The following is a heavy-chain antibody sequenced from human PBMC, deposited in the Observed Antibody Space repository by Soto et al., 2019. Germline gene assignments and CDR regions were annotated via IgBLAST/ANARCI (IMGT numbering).Heavy chain of an antibody. D-gene: IGHD2-15*01. CDR3: ANDPLLADIVVVVGAASCFDP. J-gene: IGHJ5*02. V-gene: IGHV3-23*01. CDR2: LSGSGGST. Sequence: EVQLLESGGGLVQPGGSLRLSCAASGFTFSSYAMSWVRQAPGKWLEWFSALSGSGGSTYSADSVKGLFTNSRDKSKNKLSLQINSLRAEDRAVYYCANDPLLADIVVVVGAASCFDPWGQGTLVTVSS. CDR1: GFTFSSYA.